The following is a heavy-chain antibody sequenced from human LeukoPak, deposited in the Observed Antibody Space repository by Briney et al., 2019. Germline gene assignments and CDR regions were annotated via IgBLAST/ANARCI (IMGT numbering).Heavy chain of an antibody. CDR2: ISSSSSTI. J-gene: IGHJ4*02. CDR1: GFTFSSYS. CDR3: ARDGRGGYLPIDY. D-gene: IGHD1-26*01. V-gene: IGHV3-48*04. Sequence: GGSLRLSCAASGFTFSSYSMNWVRQAPGKGLEWVSYISSSSSTIYYADSVKGRFTISRDNAKNSLYLQMNSLRAEDTAVYYCARDGRGGYLPIDYWGQGTLVTVSS.